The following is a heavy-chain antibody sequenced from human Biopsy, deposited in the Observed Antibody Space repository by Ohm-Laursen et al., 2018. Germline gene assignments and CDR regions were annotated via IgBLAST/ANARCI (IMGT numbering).Heavy chain of an antibody. J-gene: IGHJ5*02. V-gene: IGHV4-59*07. CDR2: VYNGGIT. CDR1: NGSINNYY. Sequence: SDTLSLTCTVSNGSINNYYWTWIRQPPGKGLEWIGHVYNGGITNYNPSLKSRVTISKDTSKNQFSLQVNSVTAADTAVYYCARTPRDSFWSGSYKRGLWFDPWGQGTLVIVSS. D-gene: IGHD3-3*01. CDR3: ARTPRDSFWSGSYKRGLWFDP.